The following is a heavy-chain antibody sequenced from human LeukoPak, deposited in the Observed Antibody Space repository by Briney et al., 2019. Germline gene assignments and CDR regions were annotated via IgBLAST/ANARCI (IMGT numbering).Heavy chain of an antibody. V-gene: IGHV4-4*07. D-gene: IGHD3-10*01. Sequence: KPLETLSLTCTVSGRSIRSVYWNWIRQSAGKGLEWIGRIYATDLTNYNPSLKSRVTLSVDMSKNELSLTLKSVTAADTAVYYCARGFGSGTSPIDLWGQGALVTVSS. CDR1: GRSIRSVY. CDR2: IYATDLT. J-gene: IGHJ5*02. CDR3: ARGFGSGTSPIDL.